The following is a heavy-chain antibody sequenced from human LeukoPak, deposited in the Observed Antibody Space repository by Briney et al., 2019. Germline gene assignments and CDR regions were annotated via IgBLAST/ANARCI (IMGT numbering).Heavy chain of an antibody. D-gene: IGHD5-18*01. CDR3: ARDRGYSYGYGYYYYGMDV. CDR2: IYSGGST. CDR1: GFTVSSNY. Sequence: GGSLRLSCAASGFTVSSNYMSWVRQAPGKGLEWVSVIYSGGSTYYADSVKGRFTISRDNSKNTLYLQMNSLRAEDTAVYYCARDRGYSYGYGYYYYGMDVWGQGTTVTVSS. V-gene: IGHV3-53*01. J-gene: IGHJ6*02.